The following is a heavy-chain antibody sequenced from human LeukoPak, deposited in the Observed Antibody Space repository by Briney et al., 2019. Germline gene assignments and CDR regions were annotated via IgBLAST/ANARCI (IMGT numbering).Heavy chain of an antibody. Sequence: GGSLRLSCAASGFTFSSCAMSWVRQAPGKGLEWVSAISGSGGSTYYADSVKGRFTISRDNSKNTLYLQMNSLRAEDTAVYYCAKDGSGYGSGSYGEFDYWGQGTLVTVSS. CDR2: ISGSGGST. V-gene: IGHV3-23*01. J-gene: IGHJ4*02. CDR3: AKDGSGYGSGSYGEFDY. CDR1: GFTFSSCA. D-gene: IGHD3-10*01.